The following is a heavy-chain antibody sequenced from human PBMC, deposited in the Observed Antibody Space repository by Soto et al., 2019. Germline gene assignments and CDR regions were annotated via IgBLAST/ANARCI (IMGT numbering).Heavy chain of an antibody. CDR3: AKDPPSERMQPDYGMDV. D-gene: IGHD6-13*01. J-gene: IGHJ6*02. CDR2: ISGSGGST. V-gene: IGHV3-23*01. CDR1: GFTFSSYA. Sequence: RRLSCAASGFTFSSYAMSWVRQAPGKGLEWVSAISGSGGSTYYADSVKGRFTISRDNSKNTLYLQMNSLRAEDTAVYYCAKDPPSERMQPDYGMDVWGQGTTVTVSS.